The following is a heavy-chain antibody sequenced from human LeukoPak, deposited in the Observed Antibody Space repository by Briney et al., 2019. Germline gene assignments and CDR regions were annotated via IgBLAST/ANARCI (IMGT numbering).Heavy chain of an antibody. V-gene: IGHV1-8*01. CDR2: MNPNSGNT. CDR3: ARGGYCSSTSCYTFIDY. Sequence: ASVKVSCKASGYTFTSYDINWVRQATGQGLEWMGWMNPNSGNTGYAQKFQGRVTMTRNTSTSTAYMELSSLRSEDTAVYYCARGGYCSSTSCYTFIDYWGQGTLVTVSS. J-gene: IGHJ4*02. D-gene: IGHD2-2*02. CDR1: GYTFTSYD.